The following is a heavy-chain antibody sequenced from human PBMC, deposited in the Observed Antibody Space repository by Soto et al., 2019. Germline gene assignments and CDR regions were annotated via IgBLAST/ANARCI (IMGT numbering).Heavy chain of an antibody. D-gene: IGHD7-27*01. CDR2: INHSGST. V-gene: IGHV4-34*01. CDR3: ARGPANWGYYYYGMDV. J-gene: IGHJ6*02. CDR1: GGSFSGYY. Sequence: SETLSLTCAVYGGSFSGYYWSWIRQPPGKGLEWIGEINHSGSTNYNPSLKSRVTISVDTSKNQFSLKLSSVTAADTAVYYCARGPANWGYYYYGMDVWGQGTTVTVS.